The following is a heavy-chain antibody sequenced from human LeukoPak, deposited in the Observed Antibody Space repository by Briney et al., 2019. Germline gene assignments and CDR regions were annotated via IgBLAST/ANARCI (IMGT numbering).Heavy chain of an antibody. CDR1: GSMYNYY. Sequence: SETLSLTCTVSGSMYNYYWSWIRQPPGDGLEWIGYIHYNGNTNYNPSLKSRVTMSLDTSENQVSLKLNSVTAADTAVYYCARHISSGGTYAHFDYWGQGTLVTVSS. CDR3: ARHISSGGTYAHFDY. D-gene: IGHD1-26*01. V-gene: IGHV4-59*08. CDR2: IHYNGNT. J-gene: IGHJ4*02.